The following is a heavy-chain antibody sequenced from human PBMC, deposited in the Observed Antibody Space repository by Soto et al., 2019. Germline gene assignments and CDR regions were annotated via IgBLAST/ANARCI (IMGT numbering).Heavy chain of an antibody. CDR3: AREPLPIYVIYDSSGDYPYAFSI. D-gene: IGHD3-22*01. CDR2: ISAYNGNT. J-gene: IGHJ3*02. Sequence: WMGWISAYNGNTNYAQKLQGRVTMTTDTSTSTAYMELRSLRSDDTAVYYCAREPLPIYVIYDSSGDYPYAFSICGQGTMVPVSS. V-gene: IGHV1-18*01.